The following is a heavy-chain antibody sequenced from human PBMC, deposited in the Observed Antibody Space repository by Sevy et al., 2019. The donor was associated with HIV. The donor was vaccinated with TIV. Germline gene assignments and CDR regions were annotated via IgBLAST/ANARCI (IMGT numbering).Heavy chain of an antibody. D-gene: IGHD3-16*01. V-gene: IGHV3-13*01. Sequence: VGSLRLSCAASGFTFSSYDMHWVRQATGKGLEWVSAIGTAGDTYYPGSVKGRFTISRENAKNSLYLQMNSLRAGDTAVYYCARRNRGGKGGPYYFDYWGQGTLVTVSS. CDR2: IGTAGDT. CDR1: GFTFSSYD. J-gene: IGHJ4*02. CDR3: ARRNRGGKGGPYYFDY.